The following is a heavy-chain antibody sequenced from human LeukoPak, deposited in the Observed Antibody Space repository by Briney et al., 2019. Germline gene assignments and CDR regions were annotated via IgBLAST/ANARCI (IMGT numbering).Heavy chain of an antibody. CDR2: IIPIFGTA. CDR1: GGTFSSYA. CDR3: ATRKVNLYSSGWYYFDY. Sequence: ASVKVSCKASGGTFSSYAISWVRQAPGQGREWMGGIIPIFGTANYAQKFQGRVTITADESTSTAYMELSSLRSEDTAVYYCATRKVNLYSSGWYYFDYWGQGTLVTVSS. D-gene: IGHD6-19*01. V-gene: IGHV1-69*13. J-gene: IGHJ4*02.